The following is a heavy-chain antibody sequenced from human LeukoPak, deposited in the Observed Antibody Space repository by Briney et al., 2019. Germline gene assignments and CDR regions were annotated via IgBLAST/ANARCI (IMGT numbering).Heavy chain of an antibody. J-gene: IGHJ4*02. Sequence: SETLSLTCTVSGGSISSSTFCWDWIRQPPGKGLEWIGSISYGGSTYYKPSLKSRVTISVDTSKNQFSLKVSSVTAADTAVYYCARHVEMTTIYFDYWGQGTLVTVSS. CDR1: GGSISSSTFC. CDR3: ARHVEMTTIYFDY. V-gene: IGHV4-39*01. CDR2: ISYGGST. D-gene: IGHD5-24*01.